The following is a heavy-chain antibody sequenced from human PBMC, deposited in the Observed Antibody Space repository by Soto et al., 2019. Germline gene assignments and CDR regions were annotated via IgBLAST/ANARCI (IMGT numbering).Heavy chain of an antibody. V-gene: IGHV1-8*01. CDR3: ASGVRGGSFIYYYYYGMDV. D-gene: IGHD3-10*01. CDR1: GYTFTSYD. Sequence: QVQLVQSGAEVKKPGASVKVSCKASGYTFTSYDINWVRQATGQGLEWMGWMNPNSGNTGYAQKFQGRVTMTRNTSISTAYMELSSLRSEDTAVYYCASGVRGGSFIYYYYYGMDVWGQGTTVTVSS. J-gene: IGHJ6*02. CDR2: MNPNSGNT.